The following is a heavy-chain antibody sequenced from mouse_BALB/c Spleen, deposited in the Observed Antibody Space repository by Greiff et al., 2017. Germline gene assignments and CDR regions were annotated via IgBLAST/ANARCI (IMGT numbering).Heavy chain of an antibody. CDR3: ARDYDGYCLDY. D-gene: IGHD2-3*01. Sequence: QVQLQQPGPVLVRPGASVKLSCKASGYTFTSSWMHWAKQRPGQGLEWIGVIHPNSGNTNYNEKFKGKATLTVDTSSSTAYVDLSSLTSEDSAVYCCARDYDGYCLDYWGQGTTLTVSS. J-gene: IGHJ2*01. CDR1: GYTFTSSW. V-gene: IGHV1S130*01. CDR2: IHPNSGNT.